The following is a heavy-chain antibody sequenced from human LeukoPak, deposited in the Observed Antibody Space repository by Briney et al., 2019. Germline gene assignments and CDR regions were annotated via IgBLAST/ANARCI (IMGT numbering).Heavy chain of an antibody. Sequence: PGGSLRLSCAASGFTFDDYAMHWVRQAPGKGLEWVSGISWNSGSIGYADSVKGRFTISRDNAKNSLYLQMNSLRAEDTAVYYCARDLGGYSYGSHFDYWGQGTLVTVSS. V-gene: IGHV3-9*01. D-gene: IGHD5-18*01. J-gene: IGHJ4*02. CDR3: ARDLGGYSYGSHFDY. CDR1: GFTFDDYA. CDR2: ISWNSGSI.